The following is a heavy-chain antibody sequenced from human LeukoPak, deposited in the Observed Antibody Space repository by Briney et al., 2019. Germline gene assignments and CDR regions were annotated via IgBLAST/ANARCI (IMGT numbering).Heavy chain of an antibody. CDR3: AWAGTTVTSTWINAFDI. CDR1: GFTFSGSA. Sequence: GGSLRLSCAASGFTFSGSALHWVRQASGKGLEWVGHIRSKTNNYATAYAASMKGRFTISRDDSKNTAYLQMNSLRAEDTAVYYCAWAGTTVTSTWINAFDIWGQGTMVTVSS. J-gene: IGHJ3*02. CDR2: IRSKTNNYAT. V-gene: IGHV3-73*01. D-gene: IGHD4-17*01.